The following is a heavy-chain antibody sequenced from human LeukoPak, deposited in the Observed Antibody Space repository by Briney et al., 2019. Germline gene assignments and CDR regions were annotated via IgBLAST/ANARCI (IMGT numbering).Heavy chain of an antibody. V-gene: IGHV4-34*01. CDR2: INHSGFI. CDR1: GASVSGYY. J-gene: IGHJ3*02. Sequence: PSETLSLTCEVYGASVSGYYWSWTRQPPGKGLEWIGEINHSGFINYNPSLKSRLIISADTSKIQFSLKLTSVTAADTAVYYCARGQRAFDIWGQGTMVTVSS. CDR3: ARGQRAFDI.